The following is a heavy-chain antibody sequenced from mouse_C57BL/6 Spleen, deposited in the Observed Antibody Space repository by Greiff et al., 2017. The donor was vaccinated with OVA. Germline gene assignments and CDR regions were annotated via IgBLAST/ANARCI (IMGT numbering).Heavy chain of an antibody. CDR3: ARNEEWLRREWYFDV. Sequence: VQLKESGAELVKPGASVKLSCKASGSTFTEYTIHWVKQRSGQGLEWIGWFYPGSGSIKYNEKFKDKATLTADKSSSTVYMELSRLTSEDSAVYFCARNEEWLRREWYFDVWGTGTTVTVSS. D-gene: IGHD2-2*01. CDR1: GSTFTEYT. J-gene: IGHJ1*03. CDR2: FYPGSGSI. V-gene: IGHV1-62-2*01.